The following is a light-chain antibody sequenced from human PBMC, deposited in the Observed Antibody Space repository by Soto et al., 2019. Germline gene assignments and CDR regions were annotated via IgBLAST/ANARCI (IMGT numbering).Light chain of an antibody. Sequence: EIVLTQSPATLSLSPGERATLSCRASQSVSSSLAWYQQKPGQAPRLLIYAASNRATGIPTRFSGSGSGTDFTLTISSLAPEDFGVYYCQQRSDWPPSLAFGGGTEVEIK. CDR3: QQRSDWPPSLA. V-gene: IGKV3-11*01. J-gene: IGKJ4*01. CDR2: AAS. CDR1: QSVSSS.